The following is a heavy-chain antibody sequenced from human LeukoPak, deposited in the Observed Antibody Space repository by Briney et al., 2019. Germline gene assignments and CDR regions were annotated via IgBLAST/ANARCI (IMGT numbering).Heavy chain of an antibody. V-gene: IGHV3-9*01. D-gene: IGHD6-19*01. CDR3: ARPQVKREYSSGWYALEFDY. Sequence: PGRSLRLSCAASGFTFDDYAMHWVRQAPGKGLEWVSSISWNSGSIVYADSVKGRFTISRDNAKNSLYLQMNSLRAEDTAVYYCARPQVKREYSSGWYALEFDYWGQGTLVTVSS. J-gene: IGHJ4*02. CDR2: ISWNSGSI. CDR1: GFTFDDYA.